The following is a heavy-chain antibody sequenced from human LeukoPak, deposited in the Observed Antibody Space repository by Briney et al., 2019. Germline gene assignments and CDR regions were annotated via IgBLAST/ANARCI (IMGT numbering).Heavy chain of an antibody. J-gene: IGHJ4*02. CDR1: GFTFRSYA. V-gene: IGHV3-23*01. CDR2: ISGSGDST. Sequence: GGSLRLSCAASGFTFRSYAMSWVRQAPGKGLEWVSSISGSGDSTYYADSVKGRFTISRDNSKNTLYLQMNSLRAEDTAVYYCAKITGSFAGYFDYWGQGTLVTVSS. D-gene: IGHD1-1*01. CDR3: AKITGSFAGYFDY.